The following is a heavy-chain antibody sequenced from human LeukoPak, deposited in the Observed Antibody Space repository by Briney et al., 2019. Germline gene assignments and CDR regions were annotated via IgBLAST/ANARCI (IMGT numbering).Heavy chain of an antibody. D-gene: IGHD4-23*01. CDR3: AGLYGGNSYYFGY. Sequence: SETLSLTCTVSGGSISSHYWSWIRQPPGKGLEWIGYIYYSGSTNYNPSLKSRVTISVDTSKNQFSLKLSSVTAADTAVYYCAGLYGGNSYYFGYWGQGTLVTVSS. CDR1: GGSISSHY. J-gene: IGHJ4*02. V-gene: IGHV4-59*11. CDR2: IYYSGST.